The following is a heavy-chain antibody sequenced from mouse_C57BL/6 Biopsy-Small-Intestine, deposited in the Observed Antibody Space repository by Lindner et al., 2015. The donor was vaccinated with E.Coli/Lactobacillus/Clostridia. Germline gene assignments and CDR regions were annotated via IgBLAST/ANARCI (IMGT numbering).Heavy chain of an antibody. Sequence: VQLQESGAELVKPGASAKLSCKASGYTFTEYTIHWVKQRSGQGLEWIGWFYPGSGSIKFNEKFKDKATLTADKSSNTVYMELSRLTSEDSAVYFCARHEEGIYYGNYYFDYWGQGTTLTVSS. J-gene: IGHJ2*01. CDR2: FYPGSGSI. CDR3: ARHEEGIYYGNYYFDY. D-gene: IGHD2-1*01. CDR1: GYTFTEYT. V-gene: IGHV1-62-2*01.